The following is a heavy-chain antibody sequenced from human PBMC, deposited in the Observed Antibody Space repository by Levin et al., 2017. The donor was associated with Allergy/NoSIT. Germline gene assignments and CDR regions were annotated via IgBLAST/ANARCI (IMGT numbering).Heavy chain of an antibody. CDR2: ISYDGGNK. CDR3: AGATVTHGRPFDY. Sequence: GESLKISCAASGFTFSSYAMHWVRQAPGKGLEWVAVISYDGGNKYYADSVKGRFTISRDNSKNTVYLQMNSLREEDTAVYYCAGATVTHGRPFDYWGQGTLVTVSS. CDR1: GFTFSSYA. D-gene: IGHD4-17*01. V-gene: IGHV3-30-3*01. J-gene: IGHJ4*02.